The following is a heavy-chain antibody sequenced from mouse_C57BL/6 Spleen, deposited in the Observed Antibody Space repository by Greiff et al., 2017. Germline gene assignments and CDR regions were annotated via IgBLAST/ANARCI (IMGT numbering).Heavy chain of an antibody. V-gene: IGHV1-55*01. CDR3: ARTGSSGPYWYFDV. D-gene: IGHD3-2*02. CDR2: IYPGSGST. J-gene: IGHJ1*03. CDR1: GYTFTSYW. Sequence: VQLQQPGAELVKPGASVKMSCKASGYTFTSYWITWVKQRPGQGLEWIGDIYPGSGSTNYNEKFKSKATLTVDTSSSTAYMQLSSLTSEDSAVYYCARTGSSGPYWYFDVWGTGTTVTVSS.